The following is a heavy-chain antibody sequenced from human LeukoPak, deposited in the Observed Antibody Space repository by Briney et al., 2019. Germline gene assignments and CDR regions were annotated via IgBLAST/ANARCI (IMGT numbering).Heavy chain of an antibody. V-gene: IGHV3-49*04. CDR1: GLTFGDYA. CDR2: IRSKAYGGTT. CDR3: VRVVTRVIFDY. Sequence: QPGRSLRLSCTASGLTFGDYAMSWVRQAPGKGLEWVGFIRSKAYGGTTEYAASVKGRFTISRDDSKSIAYLQMNSLKTEDTAVYYCVRVVTRVIFDYWGQGTLVTVSS. D-gene: IGHD5-18*01. J-gene: IGHJ4*02.